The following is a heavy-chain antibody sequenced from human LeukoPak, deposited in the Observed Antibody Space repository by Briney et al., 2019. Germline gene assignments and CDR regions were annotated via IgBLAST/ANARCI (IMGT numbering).Heavy chain of an antibody. J-gene: IGHJ4*02. D-gene: IGHD3-22*01. CDR2: INPSGGST. CDR3: ARTGSSGSYCDY. Sequence: ASVKVSCKASGYTFTSYYMHWVRKAPGQGLEWMGIINPSGGSTSYAQKFQGRVTTTRDTSTSTVYMELSSLRSEDTAVYYCARTGSSGSYCDYWGQGTLVTVSS. V-gene: IGHV1-46*01. CDR1: GYTFTSYY.